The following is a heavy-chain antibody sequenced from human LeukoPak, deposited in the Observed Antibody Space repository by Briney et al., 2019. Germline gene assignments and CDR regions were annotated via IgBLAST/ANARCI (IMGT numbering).Heavy chain of an antibody. J-gene: IGHJ5*02. CDR2: INPSGSST. CDR3: ARDNSVGDVAWWFDP. CDR1: GYTFTSYP. D-gene: IGHD1-26*01. Sequence: VASVKVSCKASGYTFTSYPMNWVRQAPGQGLEWLGLINPSGSSTLYAQKFQGRVTMTRDMSTTTDYMELSSLRSEDTAVYYCARDNSVGDVAWWFDPWGQGTLVTVSS. V-gene: IGHV1-46*01.